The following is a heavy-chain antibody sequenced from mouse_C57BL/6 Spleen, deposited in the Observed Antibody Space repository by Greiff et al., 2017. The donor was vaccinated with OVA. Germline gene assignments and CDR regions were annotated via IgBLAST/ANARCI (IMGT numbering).Heavy chain of an antibody. V-gene: IGHV5-4*03. J-gene: IGHJ3*01. CDR2: ISDGGSYT. CDR1: GFTFSSYA. CDR3: ARGEGFSWFAY. Sequence: EVKLMESGGGLVKPGGSLKLSCAASGFTFSSYAMSWVRQTPEKRLEWVATISDGGSYTYYPDNVKGRFTISRDNAKNNLYLQMSHLKSEDTAMYYCARGEGFSWFAYWGQGTLVTVSA.